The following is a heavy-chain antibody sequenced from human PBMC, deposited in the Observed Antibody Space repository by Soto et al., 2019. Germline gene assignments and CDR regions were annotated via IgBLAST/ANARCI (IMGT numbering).Heavy chain of an antibody. CDR2: TYYRSKWYN. CDR1: GDSVSSNSAA. J-gene: IGHJ6*02. D-gene: IGHD3-10*01. Sequence: SQTLSLTCAISGDSVSSNSAAWNWIRQSPSRGLEWLGRTYYRSKWYNDYAVSVKSRITINPDTSKNQFSLQPNSVTPEDTAVYYCARDGYYGSGGYYYYYGMDVWGQGTTVTVSS. CDR3: ARDGYYGSGGYYYYYGMDV. V-gene: IGHV6-1*01.